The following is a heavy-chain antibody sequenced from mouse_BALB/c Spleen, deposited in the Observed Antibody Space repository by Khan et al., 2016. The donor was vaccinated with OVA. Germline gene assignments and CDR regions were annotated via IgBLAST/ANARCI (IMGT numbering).Heavy chain of an antibody. CDR2: IDPANGNT. J-gene: IGHJ4*01. D-gene: IGHD1-1*01. V-gene: IGHV14-3*02. CDR3: ARRSSFYYAMDY. CDR1: GFNIKDTY. Sequence: MQLEESGAELVKPGASVKLSCTASGFNIKDTYMHWVKQRPEQGLEWIGRIDPANGNTKYDPKFQGKATITADTSSNTAYLQLSSLTSEDTAVYYCARRSSFYYAMDYWGQGTSVTVSS.